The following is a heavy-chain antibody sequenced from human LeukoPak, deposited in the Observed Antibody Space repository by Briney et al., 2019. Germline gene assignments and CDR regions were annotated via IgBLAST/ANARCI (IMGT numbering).Heavy chain of an antibody. V-gene: IGHV3-23*01. CDR2: ISGGGPST. CDR1: GFTFSNYD. J-gene: IGHJ4*02. D-gene: IGHD6-19*01. CDR3: ARAENSGWYAVY. Sequence: PGGSLRLSCVASGFTFSNYDMSWVRQAPGKGLEWVSLISGGGPSTYYTDSVKGRFTISRDNSKDTLYLQMGSLRGEDMAVYYCARAENSGWYAVYWGQGTLVTVSS.